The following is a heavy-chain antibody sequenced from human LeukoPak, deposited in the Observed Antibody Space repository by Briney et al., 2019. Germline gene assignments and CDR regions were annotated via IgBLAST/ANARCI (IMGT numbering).Heavy chain of an antibody. V-gene: IGHV4-59*08. Sequence: SETLSLTCTVSGGSISSYYWSWIRQPPGKGLEWIGYIYYSGSTNHNPSLKSRVTISVDTSKNQFSLKLSSVTAADTAVYYCARLATVTRGLCFDYWGQGTLVTVSS. CDR3: ARLATVTRGLCFDY. CDR2: IYYSGST. J-gene: IGHJ4*02. D-gene: IGHD4-17*01. CDR1: GGSISSYY.